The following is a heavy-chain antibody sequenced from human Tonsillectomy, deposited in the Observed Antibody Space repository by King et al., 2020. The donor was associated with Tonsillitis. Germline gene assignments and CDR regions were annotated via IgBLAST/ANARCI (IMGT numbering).Heavy chain of an antibody. V-gene: IGHV1-2*02. D-gene: IGHD6-19*01. CDR3: ARGQPPKAVAVLYYYYYGMDV. CDR2: INPNSGGT. J-gene: IGHJ6*02. Sequence: QLVQSGAEVKKPGASVKVSCKASGYTFTGYYMHWVRQAPGQGLEWMGWINPNSGGTNYAQKFQGRVTMTRDASISTAYMELSRLTSDDTAVYYCARGQPPKAVAVLYYYYYGMDVCGQGTTVTVS. CDR1: GYTFTGYY.